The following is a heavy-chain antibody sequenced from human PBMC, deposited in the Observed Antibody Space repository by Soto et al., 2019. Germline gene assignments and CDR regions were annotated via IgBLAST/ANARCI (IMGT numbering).Heavy chain of an antibody. V-gene: IGHV1-69*13. J-gene: IGHJ4*02. CDR2: IIPIFGTA. CDR3: ARWYSYGLGY. Sequence: GASVKVSCKASGGTFSSYAISWLRQAPGQGLEWMGGIIPIFGTANYAQKFQGRVTITADESTSTAYMELSSLRSEDTAVYYCARWYSYGLGYWGQGTLVTVSS. D-gene: IGHD5-18*01. CDR1: GGTFSSYA.